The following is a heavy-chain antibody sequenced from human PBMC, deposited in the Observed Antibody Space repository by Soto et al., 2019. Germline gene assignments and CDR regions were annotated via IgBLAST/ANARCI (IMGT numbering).Heavy chain of an antibody. J-gene: IGHJ4*02. CDR2: IGPSGAT. Sequence: QVQLQQWGAGLSKPSETLSLTCGVSGGPLSDYNWSWSRHAPGAGLEWIGEIGPSGATHYNPSLRSRVTISQDMSKSQFSLRLTSVTGADTAVYHCARNGGGSHYGFDYWGQGALITVSS. D-gene: IGHD1-26*01. V-gene: IGHV4-34*01. CDR1: GGPLSDYN. CDR3: ARNGGGSHYGFDY.